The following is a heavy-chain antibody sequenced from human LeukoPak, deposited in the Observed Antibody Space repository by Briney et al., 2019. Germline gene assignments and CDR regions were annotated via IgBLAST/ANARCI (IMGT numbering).Heavy chain of an antibody. J-gene: IGHJ6*02. V-gene: IGHV3-30*04. D-gene: IGHD1-1*01. CDR2: ISYDGSNK. CDR1: GFTFSSYA. CDR3: ARVDDALHYYYYGMDV. Sequence: GGSLRLSCAASGFTFSSYAMHWVRQAPGKGLEWVAVISYDGSNKYYADSVKGRFTISRDNSKNTLYLQMNSLRAEDTAVYYCARVDDALHYYYYGMDVWGQGTTVTVSS.